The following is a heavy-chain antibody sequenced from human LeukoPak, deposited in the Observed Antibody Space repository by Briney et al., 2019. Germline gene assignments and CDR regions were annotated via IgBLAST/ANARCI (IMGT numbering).Heavy chain of an antibody. CDR2: ISSSGSTI. V-gene: IGHV3-11*01. CDR3: AREATVTTPYFDY. CDR1: GFTFSDYY. J-gene: IGHJ4*02. Sequence: PGGSLRLSCAASGFTFSDYYMSWIRQAPGKGLEWVSYISSSGSTIYYADSVKGRFTISRDIAKNSLYLQMNSLRAEDTAVYYCAREATVTTPYFDYWGQGTLVTVSS. D-gene: IGHD4-17*01.